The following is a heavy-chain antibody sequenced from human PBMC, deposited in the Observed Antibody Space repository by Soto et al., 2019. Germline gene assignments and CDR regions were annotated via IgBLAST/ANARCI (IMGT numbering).Heavy chain of an antibody. J-gene: IGHJ4*02. CDR1: GFTFSNYW. Sequence: EVQLVESGGGLVQPGGSLRLSCAASGFTFSNYWMYWVRQAPGKGLVWVSRINSDGSSTGYADSVEGRFTISRDNAKNTLYLQMNSLRADDTAVYYCAFTMVRGVFDYWGQGTLVTVSS. D-gene: IGHD3-10*01. CDR3: AFTMVRGVFDY. V-gene: IGHV3-74*01. CDR2: INSDGSST.